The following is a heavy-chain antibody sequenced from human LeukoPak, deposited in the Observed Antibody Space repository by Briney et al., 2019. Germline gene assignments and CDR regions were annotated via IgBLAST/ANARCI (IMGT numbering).Heavy chain of an antibody. J-gene: IGHJ4*02. CDR2: ISSSSSYI. CDR1: GFTFGDYA. D-gene: IGHD5-24*01. V-gene: IGHV3-21*01. CDR3: ATEMATTEYYFDY. Sequence: GGSLRLSCTASGFTFGDYAMSWFRQAPGKGLEWVSSISSSSSYIYYADSVKGRFTISRDNAKNSLYLQMNSLRAEDTAVYYCATEMATTEYYFDYWGQGTLVTVSS.